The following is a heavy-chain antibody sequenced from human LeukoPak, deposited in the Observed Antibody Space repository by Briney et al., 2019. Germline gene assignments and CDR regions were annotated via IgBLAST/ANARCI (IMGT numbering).Heavy chain of an antibody. J-gene: IGHJ4*02. V-gene: IGHV4-34*01. CDR3: ARGPPTDYYDSSGFYYVFDY. CDR1: GGSFSGYY. Sequence: SETLSLTCAVYGGSFSGYYWSWIRQPPGKGLEWIGEINHSGSTNYNPSLKSRVTTSVDTSENQFSLKLSSVTAADTAVYFCARGPPTDYYDSSGFYYVFDYWGQGTLVTVSS. CDR2: INHSGST. D-gene: IGHD3-22*01.